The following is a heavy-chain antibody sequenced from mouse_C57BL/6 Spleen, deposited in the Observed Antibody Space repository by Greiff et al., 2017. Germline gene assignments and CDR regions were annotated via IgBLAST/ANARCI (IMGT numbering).Heavy chain of an antibody. CDR3: APIYDGYPFYYAMDY. D-gene: IGHD2-3*01. V-gene: IGHV5-17*01. J-gene: IGHJ4*01. CDR2: ISSGSSTI. Sequence: EVQLVESGGGLVKPGGSLKLSCAASGFTFSDYGMHWVRQAPEKGLEWVAYISSGSSTIYYADTVKGRFTISRDNAKNTLFLQMTSLRSEDTAMYYCAPIYDGYPFYYAMDYWGQGTSVTVSS. CDR1: GFTFSDYG.